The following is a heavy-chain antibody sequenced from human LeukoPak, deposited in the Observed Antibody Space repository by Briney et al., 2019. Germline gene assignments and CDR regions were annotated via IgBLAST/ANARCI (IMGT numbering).Heavy chain of an antibody. CDR2: INPNSGDT. Sequence: ASVKVSCKTSGYTFTAYNMHWVRQAPGQGLEWMGWINPNSGDTTYAQKFQDRVTMTRDTSISTAYMELSRLRSDDTAVYYCARVLAARYCTNGVCSNFDYWGQGTLVTVSS. CDR1: GYTFTAYN. D-gene: IGHD2-8*01. CDR3: ARVLAARYCTNGVCSNFDY. J-gene: IGHJ4*02. V-gene: IGHV1-2*02.